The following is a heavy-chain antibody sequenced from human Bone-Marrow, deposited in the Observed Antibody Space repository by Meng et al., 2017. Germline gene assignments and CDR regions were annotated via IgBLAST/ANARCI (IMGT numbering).Heavy chain of an antibody. V-gene: IGHV4-31*01. CDR2: IYYSGST. Sequence: QVKQEEYGRGLVYPSQPPSLTCTVSCGSISSGVYYWRWIRHHPGKGLEWIGYIYYSGSTYYTPSLKSLVTISVDTSKNQCSLKLSSVTAADTAVYYCARWAPSSRTFDYWGQGPLVTVSS. D-gene: IGHD6-13*01. J-gene: IGHJ4*02. CDR3: ARWAPSSRTFDY. CDR1: CGSISSGVYY.